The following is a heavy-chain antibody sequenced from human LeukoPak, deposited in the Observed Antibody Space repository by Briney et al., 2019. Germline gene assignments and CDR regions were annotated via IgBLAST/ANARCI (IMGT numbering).Heavy chain of an antibody. CDR2: IKEDGSEK. J-gene: IGHJ4*02. Sequence: QTGGSLRLSCAASGFTFSNYFMSWVSQAPGKGLEWVANIKEDGSEKYYVDSVKGRFTISRDNAKNSLYLEMNSLRAEDTAVYYCARDDSTGYYYLDGWGQGTLVTVSS. V-gene: IGHV3-7*05. CDR3: ARDDSTGYYYLDG. D-gene: IGHD3-22*01. CDR1: GFTFSNYF.